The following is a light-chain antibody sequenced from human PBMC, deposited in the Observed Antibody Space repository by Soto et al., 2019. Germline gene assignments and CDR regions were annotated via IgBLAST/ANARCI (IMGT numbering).Light chain of an antibody. Sequence: QSVLTQRPSVSGAPGQRVTISCTGSSSNSGADYDVHWYQQLPGTAPKLLIYGNSNRPSGVPDRFSGSKSGTSASLAITGLQAEDEADYYCQSYDSSLSVVVFGGGTKLTVL. CDR3: QSYDSSLSVVV. J-gene: IGLJ2*01. CDR2: GNS. CDR1: SSNSGADYD. V-gene: IGLV1-40*01.